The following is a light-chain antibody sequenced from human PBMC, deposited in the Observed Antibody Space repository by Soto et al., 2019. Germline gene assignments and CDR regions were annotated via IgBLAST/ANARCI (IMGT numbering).Light chain of an antibody. V-gene: IGKV1-39*01. J-gene: IGKJ5*01. Sequence: DIQMTQSPSSLSASVGDRVTITCRASQSIRTYLNWYQQKPGKAPKVLIYSVSTLTTGVPSRFSGSGSGTDFTLTISSLQPEDFATYFCQQGYSTPTFGQGTRLEI. CDR1: QSIRTY. CDR3: QQGYSTPT. CDR2: SVS.